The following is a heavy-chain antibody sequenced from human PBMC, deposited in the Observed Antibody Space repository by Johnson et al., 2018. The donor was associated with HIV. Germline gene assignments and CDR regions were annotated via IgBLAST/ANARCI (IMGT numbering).Heavy chain of an antibody. CDR2: ITGSTVTRTT. D-gene: IGHD3-16*01. CDR3: AKVCNSDYVRVPCFDI. V-gene: IGHV3-23*04. J-gene: IGHJ3*02. Sequence: EVQLVESGGGLVQPGGSLRLSCAASGFTFSRYTMSWVRQAPGKGLEWVAHITGSTVTRTTYYGDSVKGRFTISRDDSKNTLYVQMNSLRVEDTALYFCAKVCNSDYVRVPCFDIWGLGTMVTVSS. CDR1: GFTFSRYT.